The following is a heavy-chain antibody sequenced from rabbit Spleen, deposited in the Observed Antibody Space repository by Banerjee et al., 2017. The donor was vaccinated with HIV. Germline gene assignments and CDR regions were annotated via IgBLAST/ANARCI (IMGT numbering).Heavy chain of an antibody. D-gene: IGHD4-2*01. CDR1: GFDFSRSYY. CDR2: IYAGVSGST. Sequence: QEQLVESGGGLVKPGASLTLTCKASGFDFSRSYYMCWVRQTPGKGLEWIACIYAGVSGSTYYASWARGRFTISKTSSTTVTLQMTSLTAADTATYFCARSPTSGGTLDLWGQGTLVTVS. CDR3: ARSPTSGGTLDL. V-gene: IGHV1S45*01. J-gene: IGHJ3*01.